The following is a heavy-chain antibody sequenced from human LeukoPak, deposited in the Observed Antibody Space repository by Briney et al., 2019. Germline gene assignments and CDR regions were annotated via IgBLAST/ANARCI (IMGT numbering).Heavy chain of an antibody. D-gene: IGHD6-13*01. CDR1: GGSFNDYY. J-gene: IGHJ4*02. CDR3: ARGSLDIADPDPDY. CDR2: INHSGST. V-gene: IGHV4-34*01. Sequence: PSETLSLTCAVYGGSFNDYYWSWIRQPPGKGLEWIGEINHSGSTNYNPSLKSRVTISVDTSKNQFSLKLSSVTAADTAVYYCARGSLDIADPDPDYWGQGTLVTVSS.